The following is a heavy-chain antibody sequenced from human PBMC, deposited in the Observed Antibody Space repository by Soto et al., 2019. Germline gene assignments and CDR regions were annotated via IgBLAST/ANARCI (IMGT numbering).Heavy chain of an antibody. CDR1: GFSFSGYN. CDR3: ARVVYFDRSAYGL. Sequence: GGSLRLSCAASGFSFSGYNMHWVRQAPGKGLECVSSISGDSNYIYYADSVRGRFTISRDNDKNSVYLQMNSLRAEDTAVYYCARVVYFDRSAYGLWGQGTLVTVS. CDR2: ISGDSNYI. J-gene: IGHJ3*01. D-gene: IGHD3-22*01. V-gene: IGHV3-21*01.